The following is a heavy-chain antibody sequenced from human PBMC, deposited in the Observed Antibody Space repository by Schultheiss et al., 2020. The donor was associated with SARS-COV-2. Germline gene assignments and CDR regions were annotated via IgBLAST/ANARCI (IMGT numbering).Heavy chain of an antibody. CDR1: GFTFTSYG. J-gene: IGHJ5*02. Sequence: GGSLRLSCAASGFTFTSYGMHWVRQAPGKGLEWVATIWNDGSNKLYADSVKGRFTISRDNSKNTLYLQMNSLRAEDTAVYYCAKSGSSGWRNWFDPWGQGTLVTVSS. D-gene: IGHD6-19*01. V-gene: IGHV3-33*06. CDR3: AKSGSSGWRNWFDP. CDR2: IWNDGSNK.